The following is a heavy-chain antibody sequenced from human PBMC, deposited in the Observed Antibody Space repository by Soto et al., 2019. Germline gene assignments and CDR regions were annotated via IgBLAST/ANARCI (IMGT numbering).Heavy chain of an antibody. CDR3: AKGDCGGDCYSFDAFDI. V-gene: IGHV3-30*18. J-gene: IGHJ3*02. D-gene: IGHD2-21*02. CDR1: GFTFSSYG. CDR2: ISYDGSNK. Sequence: QVQLVESGGGVVQPGRSLRLSCAASGFTFSSYGMHWVRQAPGKWLEWVAVISYDGSNKYYADSVKGRFTISRDNSKNTLYLQMNSLRAEDTAVYYCAKGDCGGDCYSFDAFDIWGQGTMVTGSS.